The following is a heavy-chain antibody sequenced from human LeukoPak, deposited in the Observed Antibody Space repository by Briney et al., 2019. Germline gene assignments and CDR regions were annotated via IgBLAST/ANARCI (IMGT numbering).Heavy chain of an antibody. CDR2: FDPEDGET. D-gene: IGHD1-26*01. CDR3: ATVSWELLGRRFDY. CDR1: GYTLTELS. V-gene: IGHV1-24*01. J-gene: IGHJ4*02. Sequence: ASVKVSCKVSGYTLTELSMHWVRQAPGKGLEWMGGFDPEDGETIYAQKFQGRVTMTEDTSTDTAYMELSSLRSEDTAVYYCATVSWELLGRRFDYWGQGTLVTVSS.